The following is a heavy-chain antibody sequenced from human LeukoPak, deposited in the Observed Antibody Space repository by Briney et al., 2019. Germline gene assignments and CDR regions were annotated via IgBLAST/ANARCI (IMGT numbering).Heavy chain of an antibody. D-gene: IGHD1-26*01. CDR2: IHYSGTT. J-gene: IGHJ6*03. V-gene: IGHV4-39*07. CDR3: ARVSGGSYFYYYYYMDI. Sequence: SEALSLTCTVSGGSFSGFYWGWVRQPPGKGLEWIGSIHYSGTTYYNPSLKSRVTISLDTSKNQFSLELTSVTAADTAVFYCARVSGGSYFYYYYYMDIWGKGTTVTVSS. CDR1: GGSFSGFY.